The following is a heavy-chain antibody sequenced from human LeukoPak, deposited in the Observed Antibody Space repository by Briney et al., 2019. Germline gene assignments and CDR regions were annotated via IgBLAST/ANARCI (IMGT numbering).Heavy chain of an antibody. J-gene: IGHJ5*02. CDR3: ARDITLLGWSGVDWFDP. CDR1: GYTFTGYY. V-gene: IGHV1-2*02. Sequence: ASVKVSCKASGYTFTGYYMHWVRQAPGQGLEWMGWINANSGDTKYAQKFQGRVTMTRDTSITTAYMDLSSLRSDDTAVYYCARDITLLGWSGVDWFDPWGQGTLVTVSS. CDR2: INANSGDT. D-gene: IGHD3/OR15-3a*01.